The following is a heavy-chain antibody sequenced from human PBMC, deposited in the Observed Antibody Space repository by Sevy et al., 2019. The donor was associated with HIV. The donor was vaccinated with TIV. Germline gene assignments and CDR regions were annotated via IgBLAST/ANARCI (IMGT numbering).Heavy chain of an antibody. Sequence: SETLSLTCSVSGGSITSKNYFWAWIRQSPGKGLEWIGSIYHSGSTYHSPSLQSRVGESVETSRRHFSLKLSSVTATDTAVYYCARHSFKHGYRPHYFDYWSQGTLVTVSS. V-gene: IGHV4-39*01. D-gene: IGHD5-18*01. J-gene: IGHJ4*02. CDR1: GGSITSKNYF. CDR3: ARHSFKHGYRPHYFDY. CDR2: IYHSGST.